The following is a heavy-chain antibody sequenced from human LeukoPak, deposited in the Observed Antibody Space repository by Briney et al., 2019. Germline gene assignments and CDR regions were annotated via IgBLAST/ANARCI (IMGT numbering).Heavy chain of an antibody. Sequence: GGSLRLFCAASGFSFNNYAMTWVRQAPGRGLEWVSTISSRGDSTYDADSVRGRFTISRDNSQNSLYLQMNSLRAEDTAVYYCAKGPRPDISVAHTLERWGQGTLVTVSS. D-gene: IGHD6-19*01. CDR3: AKGPRPDISVAHTLER. CDR2: ISSRGDST. J-gene: IGHJ4*02. CDR1: GFSFNNYA. V-gene: IGHV3-23*01.